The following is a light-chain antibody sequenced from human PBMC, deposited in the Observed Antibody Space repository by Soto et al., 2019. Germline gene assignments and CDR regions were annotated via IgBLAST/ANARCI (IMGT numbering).Light chain of an antibody. CDR2: GVS. Sequence: EIVVAQSPATLSVSPGESVTLSCRASQSVSSSLAWYQQRPGQAPRLLIYGVSSRATGIPDRFSGSGSGTDFTLTISSLEPEDFAVYYCQQYGNSGVTFGPGTKVDIK. J-gene: IGKJ3*01. V-gene: IGKV3-20*01. CDR1: QSVSSS. CDR3: QQYGNSGVT.